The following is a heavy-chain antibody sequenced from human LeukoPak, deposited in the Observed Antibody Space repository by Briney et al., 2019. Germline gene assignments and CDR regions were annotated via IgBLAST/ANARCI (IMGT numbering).Heavy chain of an antibody. CDR2: IHPSTGNP. CDR3: ARALDSLGGLSLPDY. CDR1: GYSFTNYA. Sequence: GASVKVSCKASGYSFTNYALIWVRQAPGQGLEFMGWIHPSTGNPSYAQGFSGRFVFSLDTSVTTTYLQISDLKAEDTAVYFCARALDSLGGLSLPDYWGQGTLVTVSS. J-gene: IGHJ4*02. V-gene: IGHV7-4-1*02. D-gene: IGHD3-16*02.